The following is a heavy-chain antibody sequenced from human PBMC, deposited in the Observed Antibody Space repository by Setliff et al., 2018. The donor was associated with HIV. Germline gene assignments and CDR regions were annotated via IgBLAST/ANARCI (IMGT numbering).Heavy chain of an antibody. V-gene: IGHV4-34*01. J-gene: IGHJ6*02. Sequence: SETLSLTCAVYGGSFSGYYWSWNRQPPGKGLEWIGEINHSGRTNYDPSLKSRVTISVGTSKNQFSLKLSSVTAADTAVYYCRFTGREGAAAGEDLPYVEDVVEDVWGQGTTVT. CDR3: RFTGREGAAAGEDLPYVEDVVEDV. D-gene: IGHD6-13*01. CDR1: GGSFSGYY. CDR2: INHSGRT.